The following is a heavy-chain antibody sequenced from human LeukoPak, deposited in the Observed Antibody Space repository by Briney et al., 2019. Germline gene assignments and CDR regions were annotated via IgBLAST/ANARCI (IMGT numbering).Heavy chain of an antibody. CDR1: GFTFSDYY. V-gene: IGHV3-11*01. J-gene: IGHJ6*02. CDR2: ISSSGSTI. Sequence: GGSLRLSCAASGFTFSDYYMSWIRQAPGKGLEWVSYISSSGSTIYYAGSVKGRFTISRDNAKNSLYLQMNSLRAEDTAVYYCASLSYYDFWSGYWGEDYGMDVWGQGTTVTVSS. D-gene: IGHD3-3*01. CDR3: ASLSYYDFWSGYWGEDYGMDV.